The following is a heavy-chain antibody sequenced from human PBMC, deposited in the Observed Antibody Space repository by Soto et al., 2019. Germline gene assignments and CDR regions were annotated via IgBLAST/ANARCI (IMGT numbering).Heavy chain of an antibody. D-gene: IGHD4-17*01. V-gene: IGHV1-2*02. Sequence: ASVKVSCKTSPYTFTVHYIHWVRQAPRQGLEWMGWINPDSGDTQYAQKFQGRVTMTRDTSISTAYMALSRLRSDDTAVYYCATVPYGDYAYFDYWGLGTLVTVSS. CDR2: INPDSGDT. J-gene: IGHJ4*02. CDR1: PYTFTVHY. CDR3: ATVPYGDYAYFDY.